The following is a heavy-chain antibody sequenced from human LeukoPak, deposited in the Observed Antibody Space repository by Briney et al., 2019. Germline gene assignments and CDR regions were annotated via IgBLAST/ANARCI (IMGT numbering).Heavy chain of an antibody. J-gene: IGHJ4*02. D-gene: IGHD6-13*01. CDR3: ARDIGSSWGVMEFDY. V-gene: IGHV4-61*01. Sequence: SETLSLTCTVSGGSVSSGSYYWSWIRQPPGQGLEWIGYIYYSGSTNYNPSLKSRVTISVDTSKNQFSLKLSSVTAADTAVYYCARDIGSSWGVMEFDYWGQGTLVTVSS. CDR1: GGSVSSGSYY. CDR2: IYYSGST.